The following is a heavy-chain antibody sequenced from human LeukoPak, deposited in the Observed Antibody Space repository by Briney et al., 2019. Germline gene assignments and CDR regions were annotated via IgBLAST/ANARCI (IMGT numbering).Heavy chain of an antibody. Sequence: PGGSLRPSCAASGFTFSDYYMSWIRQAPGKGLEWVSYISSSGSTIYYADSVKGRFTISRDNAKNSLYLQMNSLRAEDTAVYYCARNARRYYYYYMDVWGKGTTVTVSS. CDR2: ISSSGSTI. CDR1: GFTFSDYY. J-gene: IGHJ6*03. CDR3: ARNARRYYYYYMDV. V-gene: IGHV3-11*01.